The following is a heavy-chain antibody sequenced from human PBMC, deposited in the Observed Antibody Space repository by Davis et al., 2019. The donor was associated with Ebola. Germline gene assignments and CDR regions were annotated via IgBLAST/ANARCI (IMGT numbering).Heavy chain of an antibody. CDR2: ISYDGSNK. J-gene: IGHJ6*04. CDR3: ARTYDYGMDV. CDR1: GFTFSSYG. Sequence: GESLKISCAASGFTFSSYGMHWVRQAPGKGLEWVAVISYDGSNKYYADSVKGRFTISRDNSKNTLYLQMNSLRAEDTAVYYCARTYDYGMDVWGKGTTVTVSS. V-gene: IGHV3-30*03.